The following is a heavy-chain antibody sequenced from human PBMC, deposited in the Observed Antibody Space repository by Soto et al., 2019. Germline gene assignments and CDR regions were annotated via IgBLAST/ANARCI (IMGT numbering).Heavy chain of an antibody. D-gene: IGHD5-18*01. CDR2: IYYSGST. J-gene: IGHJ4*02. CDR3: ARSDPDTAMVNYFDY. V-gene: IGHV4-31*03. CDR1: GGSISSGGYY. Sequence: SLTCTVSGGSISSGGYYWSWIRQHPGKGLEWIGYIYYSGSTYYNPSLKSRVTISVDTSKNQFSLKLSSVTAADTAVYYCARSDPDTAMVNYFDYWGQGTLVTVSS.